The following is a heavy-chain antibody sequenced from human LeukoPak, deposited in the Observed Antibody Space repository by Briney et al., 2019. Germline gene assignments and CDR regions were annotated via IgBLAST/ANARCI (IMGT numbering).Heavy chain of an antibody. CDR2: FDPEDGET. D-gene: IGHD5-24*01. CDR1: GYTLTELS. V-gene: IGHV1-24*01. CDR3: ATGGWLQFGWYFDL. J-gene: IGHJ2*01. Sequence: GASVKVSCKVSGYTLTELSMHWVRQAPGKGLEWRGGFDPEDGETIYAQKFQGRVTMTEDTSTDTAYMELSSLRSEDTAVYYCATGGWLQFGWYFDLWGRGTLVTVSS.